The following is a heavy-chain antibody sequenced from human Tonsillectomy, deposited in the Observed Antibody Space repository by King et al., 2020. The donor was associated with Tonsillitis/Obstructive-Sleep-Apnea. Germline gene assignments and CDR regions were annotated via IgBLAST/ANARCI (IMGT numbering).Heavy chain of an antibody. CDR3: AREPGDLSAFDI. J-gene: IGHJ3*02. V-gene: IGHV4-59*01. CDR2: IYFTGST. CDR1: GGSISSYY. D-gene: IGHD1-14*01. Sequence: QLQESGPGLVKPSETLSLTCTVSGGSISSYYWSWIRQPPGKGLEWIGFIYFTGSTNYNPSLKSRVTISVDTSKNHLSLKLSSVPAADTALYYCAREPGDLSAFDIWGPGTMGTGSP.